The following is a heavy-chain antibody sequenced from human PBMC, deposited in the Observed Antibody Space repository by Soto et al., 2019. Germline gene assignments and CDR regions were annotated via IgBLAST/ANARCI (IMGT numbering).Heavy chain of an antibody. J-gene: IGHJ4*02. CDR2: IYYSGST. D-gene: IGHD5-12*01. CDR3: AAAQSDYWFDY. Sequence: SETLSLTCTVSGGSISSAGYYWSWIRQRPGKGLEWIGYIYYSGSTYYNPSLKSRLIISIDTSENQFSLKLSSVTAADTAVYYFAAAQSDYWFDYWGQGTLVTVSS. V-gene: IGHV4-31*03. CDR1: GGSISSAGYY.